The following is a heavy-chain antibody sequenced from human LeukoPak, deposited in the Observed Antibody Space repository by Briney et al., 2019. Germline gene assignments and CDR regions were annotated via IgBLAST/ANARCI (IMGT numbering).Heavy chain of an antibody. CDR2: IRSKTDGGTT. D-gene: IGHD6-19*01. CDR3: ATGTEQQWLSLDY. V-gene: IGHV3-15*01. J-gene: IGHJ4*02. CDR1: GFTLKNAW. Sequence: PGGSLRLSCVASGFTLKNAWMSWVRQAPGKGLEWVGRIRSKTDGGTTDYAAPVKGRFTISRDDSKNTLYLQMNSLKTEDTAVYFCATGTEQQWLSLDYWGQGTLVTVST.